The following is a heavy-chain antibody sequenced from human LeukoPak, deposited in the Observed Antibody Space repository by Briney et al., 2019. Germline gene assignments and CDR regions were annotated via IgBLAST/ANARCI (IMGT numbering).Heavy chain of an antibody. CDR1: GFTVSSNY. Sequence: GGSLRLSCAASGFTVSSNYMSWVRQAPGKGLEWVSVIYSGGSTYYADSVKVRFIISRDNSKNTLYLQMNSLRAEDTAVYYCAREKGYYFDYWGQGTLVTVSS. CDR3: AREKGYYFDY. CDR2: IYSGGST. J-gene: IGHJ4*02. V-gene: IGHV3-66*02.